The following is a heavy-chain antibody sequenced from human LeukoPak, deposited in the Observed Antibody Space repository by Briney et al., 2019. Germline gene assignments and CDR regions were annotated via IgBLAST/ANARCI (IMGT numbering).Heavy chain of an antibody. CDR1: GYTFTSYG. D-gene: IGHD3-22*01. CDR2: ISAYNGNT. J-gene: IGHJ4*02. CDR3: AREGYYDSSGYYWIDY. Sequence: ASVKVSCKASGYTFTSYGISWVRQAPGQGPEWMGWISAYNGNTNYAQKLQGRVTMTTDTSTSTAYMELRSLRSDDTAVYYCAREGYYDSSGYYWIDYWGQGTLVTVSS. V-gene: IGHV1-18*01.